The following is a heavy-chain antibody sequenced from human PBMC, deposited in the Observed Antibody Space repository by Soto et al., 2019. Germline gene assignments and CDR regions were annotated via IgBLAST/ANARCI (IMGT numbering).Heavy chain of an antibody. Sequence: GGSLCLSCPPSAFTFGSYAMDWVRHAPGKGLEWIAVISYDGSNKYYADTVKGRFTISRDNSKNTLYLQMNSLRAEDTAVYYCARECGILTGYYYYFDYWGQGTLVTVSS. J-gene: IGHJ4*02. CDR2: ISYDGSNK. CDR1: AFTFGSYA. D-gene: IGHD3-9*01. CDR3: ARECGILTGYYYYFDY. V-gene: IGHV3-30-3*01.